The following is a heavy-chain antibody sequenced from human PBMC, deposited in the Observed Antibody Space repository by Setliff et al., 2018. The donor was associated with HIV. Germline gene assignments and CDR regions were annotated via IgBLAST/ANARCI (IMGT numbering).Heavy chain of an antibody. CDR3: ARDRYAGEIDY. CDR1: GGSISSSSYY. Sequence: SETLSLTCTVSGGSISSSSYYWDWIRQPPGKSLEWVGSIFYTGSTNYRPSLESRVIVSLDTSKNQFSLKLSSVTAADTAVYYCARDRYAGEIDYWGQGTLVTVSS. D-gene: IGHD3-10*01. CDR2: IFYTGST. J-gene: IGHJ4*02. V-gene: IGHV4-39*07.